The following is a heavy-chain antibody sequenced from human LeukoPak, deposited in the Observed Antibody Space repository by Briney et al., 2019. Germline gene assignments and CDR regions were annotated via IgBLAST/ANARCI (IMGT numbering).Heavy chain of an antibody. J-gene: IGHJ4*02. CDR3: ARNLNSPIAVAGSDY. CDR2: ITPSSTYI. CDR1: GFTFSSHG. V-gene: IGHV3-21*01. Sequence: GGSLRLSCAASGFTFSSHGMHWVRQAPGKGLEWVSSITPSSTYIYYAESMRGRFTVSRDNAKNSLYLQMNSLTAEDTSVYYCARNLNSPIAVAGSDYWGQGTLVTVSS. D-gene: IGHD6-19*01.